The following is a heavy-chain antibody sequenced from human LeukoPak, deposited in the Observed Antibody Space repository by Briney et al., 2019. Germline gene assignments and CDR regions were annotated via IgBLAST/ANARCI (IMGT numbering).Heavy chain of an antibody. V-gene: IGHV5-51*01. CDR1: GYSFTTYW. CDR3: ARTGNGQYYFDY. CDR2: IYPGDPDT. Sequence: GESLKISCKGSGYSFTTYWIGWVRQMPGKGLEWMGFIYPGDPDTRYSPSLQGQVTISADKSISTAYLQWSKLKASDTAVYYCARTGNGQYYFDYWGQGTLVTVS. D-gene: IGHD1-1*01. J-gene: IGHJ4*02.